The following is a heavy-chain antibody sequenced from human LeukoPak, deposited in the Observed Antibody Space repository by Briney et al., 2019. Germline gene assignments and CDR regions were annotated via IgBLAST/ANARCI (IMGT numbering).Heavy chain of an antibody. Sequence: GGSLRLSCAASGFTFDDYAMHWVRQVPGKGLEWVSLINEDGTNTSYADSVEGRFSISRDNSKNSLFLQMNSLRTEDTALYYCANAMSIVDPFDYWGLGTLVTVPS. CDR1: GFTFDDYA. V-gene: IGHV3-43*02. J-gene: IGHJ4*02. D-gene: IGHD1-26*01. CDR3: ANAMSIVDPFDY. CDR2: INEDGTNT.